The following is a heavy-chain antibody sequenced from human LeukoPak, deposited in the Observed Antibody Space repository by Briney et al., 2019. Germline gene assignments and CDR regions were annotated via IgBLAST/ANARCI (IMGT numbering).Heavy chain of an antibody. CDR1: GYIFTKYV. V-gene: IGHV1-3*01. J-gene: IGHJ4*02. CDR2: IKAGNGDT. CDR3: ARDDCGDTCYPGGY. D-gene: IGHD2-21*01. Sequence: EASVKVSCKASGYIFTKYVVHWVRQVPGQRPEWMGWIKAGNGDTKYSQNFQDRLTITRDTSASTVYMELSSLTSGDTALYYCARDDCGDTCYPGGYWGQGTLVTVSS.